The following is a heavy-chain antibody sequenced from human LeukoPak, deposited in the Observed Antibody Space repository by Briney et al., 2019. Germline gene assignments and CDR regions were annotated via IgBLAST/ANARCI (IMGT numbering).Heavy chain of an antibody. D-gene: IGHD6-25*01. CDR3: TRFELSGNYDYYGMDV. CDR1: GFDFSGSA. Sequence: GGSLRLSCAASGFDFSGSAMHWVRQASGKGLEWVGRIRSKANNYATAYAESVKGRFTLSRDDSKNTAYLQMNSLITEDTAVYYCTRFELSGNYDYYGMDVWGQGTTVTVSS. V-gene: IGHV3-73*01. J-gene: IGHJ6*02. CDR2: IRSKANNYAT.